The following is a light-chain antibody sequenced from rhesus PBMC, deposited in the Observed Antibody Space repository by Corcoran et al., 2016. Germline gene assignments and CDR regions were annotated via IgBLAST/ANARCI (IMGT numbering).Light chain of an antibody. CDR3: QQHNSYPYS. J-gene: IGKJ2*01. CDR2: DAS. V-gene: IGKV1-25*01. Sequence: DIQMTQSPSSLSASVGDTVTITCQASQGISKYLAWYQQKPGKAPKLLIYDASPLQSGVPSRFSGNGTGTEITLTIRRLPPGGCATDYCQQHNSYPYSFGQGTKVEIK. CDR1: QGISKY.